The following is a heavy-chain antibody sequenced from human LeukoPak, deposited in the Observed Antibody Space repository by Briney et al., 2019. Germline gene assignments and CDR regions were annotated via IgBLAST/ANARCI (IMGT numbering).Heavy chain of an antibody. D-gene: IGHD6-13*01. Sequence: GGSLRLSCAASGLTISNNFMGWVRQAPGKGLEWVSLIYSGGSTYSADSVKGRFTISRDNSKNTLHLQMNSLRAEDTAVYYCARESGYTYGAWGQGTLVAVSS. J-gene: IGHJ4*02. CDR1: GLTISNNF. CDR3: ARESGYTYGA. CDR2: IYSGGST. V-gene: IGHV3-66*01.